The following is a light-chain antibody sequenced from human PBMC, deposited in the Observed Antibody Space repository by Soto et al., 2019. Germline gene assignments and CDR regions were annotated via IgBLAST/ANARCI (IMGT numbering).Light chain of an antibody. CDR1: SSDVGGYNY. J-gene: IGLJ1*01. CDR3: CPYAGSYV. V-gene: IGLV2-11*01. CDR2: DVS. Sequence: QSVLTQPRSVSGSPGQSVTISCTGTSSDVGGYNYVSWYQQHPGKAPKLMIYDVSKRPSGVPDRFSGSKSGNTASLTISRLQAEDEADYYCCPYAGSYVFGTGTKLTVL.